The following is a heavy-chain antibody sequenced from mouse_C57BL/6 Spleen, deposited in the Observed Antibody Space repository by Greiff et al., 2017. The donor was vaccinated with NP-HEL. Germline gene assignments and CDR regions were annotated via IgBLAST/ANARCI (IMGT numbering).Heavy chain of an antibody. CDR2: ISNLAYSI. V-gene: IGHV5-15*01. D-gene: IGHD1-1*01. CDR1: GFTFSDYG. CDR3: ARLPYYGSSHWYFDV. J-gene: IGHJ1*03. Sequence: EVQRVESGGGLVQPGGSLKLSCAASGFTFSDYGMAWVRQAPRKGPEWVAFISNLAYSIYYADTVTGRFTISRENAKNTLYLEMSSLRSEDTAMYYCARLPYYGSSHWYFDVWGTGTTVTVSS.